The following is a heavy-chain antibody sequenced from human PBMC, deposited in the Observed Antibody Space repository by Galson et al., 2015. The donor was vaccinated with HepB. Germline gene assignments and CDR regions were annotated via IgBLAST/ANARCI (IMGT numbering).Heavy chain of an antibody. D-gene: IGHD1-26*01. CDR2: INHSGTA. CDR3: ARGPTTIENKWFDP. J-gene: IGHJ5*02. V-gene: IGHV4-34*01. Sequence: LSLTCAVYGGSLSGYYWSWIRQPPGKGLEWIGEINHSGTANYNPSLKSRVTISVDTSKNQFSLRLNSVTAADTAVFYCARGPTTIENKWFDPWGQGTLVTVSS. CDR1: GGSLSGYY.